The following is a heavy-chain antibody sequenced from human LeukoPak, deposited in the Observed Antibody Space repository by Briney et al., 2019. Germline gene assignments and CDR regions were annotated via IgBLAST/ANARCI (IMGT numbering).Heavy chain of an antibody. J-gene: IGHJ4*02. D-gene: IGHD1-26*01. CDR2: IYYSGST. Sequence: SETLSLTCTVSGGSISSSSYYWGWIRQPPGKGLEWIGSIYYSGSTYYNPSLKSRVTISVDTSKNQFSLKLSSVSAADTAVYYCARHEFVGATVFDYWAREPWSPSPQ. CDR1: GGSISSSSYY. V-gene: IGHV4-39*01. CDR3: ARHEFVGATVFDY.